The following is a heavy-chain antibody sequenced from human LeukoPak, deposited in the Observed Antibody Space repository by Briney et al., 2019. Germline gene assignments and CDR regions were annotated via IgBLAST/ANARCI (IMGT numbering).Heavy chain of an antibody. CDR2: ISSSSSYI. D-gene: IGHD4-17*01. J-gene: IGHJ3*02. CDR3: ARDEGSVTPQKRGFDM. CDR1: GFTFSSYS. Sequence: GGSLRLSCAASGFTFSSYSMNWVRQAPGKGLEWVSSISSSSSYIYYADSVKGRFTISRDNAKNSLYLQMNSLTAEDTAVYYCARDEGSVTPQKRGFDMWGQGTMVTVSS. V-gene: IGHV3-21*01.